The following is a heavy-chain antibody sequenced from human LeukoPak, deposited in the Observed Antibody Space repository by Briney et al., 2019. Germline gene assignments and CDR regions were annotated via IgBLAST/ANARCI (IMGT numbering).Heavy chain of an antibody. CDR3: ARESPLTKGAFDI. D-gene: IGHD2-8*01. Sequence: SVKVSCKASGGTFSSYAISWVRQAPGQGLEWMGGIIPIFGTANYAQKFQGRVTITTDESTSTAYMELSSLRSEDTAVYYCARESPLTKGAFDIWGQGTMVNVSS. J-gene: IGHJ3*02. CDR1: GGTFSSYA. CDR2: IIPIFGTA. V-gene: IGHV1-69*05.